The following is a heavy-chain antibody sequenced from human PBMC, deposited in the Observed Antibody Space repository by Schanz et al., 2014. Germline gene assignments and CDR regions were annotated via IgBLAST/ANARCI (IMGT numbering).Heavy chain of an antibody. J-gene: IGHJ2*01. CDR1: GYTFTIYA. CDR3: ARRYYGSGSYWFFDL. CDR2: ISAYNGNT. V-gene: IGHV1-18*04. Sequence: QVQLVQSGAEVKKPGASVKVSCKASGYTFTIYAISWVRQAPGQGLEWMGWISAYNGNTDYAQKFQGRVTMTTDTSTITACMELRSLRSDDTAVYYWARRYYGSGSYWFFDLWGRGTLVTVSS. D-gene: IGHD3-10*01.